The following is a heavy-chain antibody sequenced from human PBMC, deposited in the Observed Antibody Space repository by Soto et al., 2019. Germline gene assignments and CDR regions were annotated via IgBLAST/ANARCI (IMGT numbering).Heavy chain of an antibody. CDR3: ARDRDYDSSGYYYGTYEQD. J-gene: IGHJ4*02. V-gene: IGHV4-31*03. CDR2: IYYSGST. CDR1: GGSISSGGYY. Sequence: QVQLQESGPGLVKPSQTLSLTCTVSGGSISSGGYYWSWIRQHPGKGLGWIGYIYYSGSTYYNPSLRSRVTISIDTSNNQLSLKLSSVTAADTAVYYCARDRDYDSSGYYYGTYEQDWGQGTLVTVSS. D-gene: IGHD3-22*01.